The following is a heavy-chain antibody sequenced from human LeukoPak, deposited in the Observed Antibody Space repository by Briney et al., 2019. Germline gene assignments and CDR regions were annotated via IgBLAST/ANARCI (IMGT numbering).Heavy chain of an antibody. D-gene: IGHD3-10*01. CDR1: GYTFTSYG. J-gene: IGHJ4*02. CDR2: ISAYNGNT. CDR3: ARDPLGDSVVY. V-gene: IGHV1-18*01. Sequence: ASVKVSCKASGYTFTSYGISWVRQAPGQGLEWMGWISAYNGNTNYAQKLQGRVTMTTDTSASTVYMELRSLRSDDTAVYYCARDPLGDSVVYWGQGTLVTVSS.